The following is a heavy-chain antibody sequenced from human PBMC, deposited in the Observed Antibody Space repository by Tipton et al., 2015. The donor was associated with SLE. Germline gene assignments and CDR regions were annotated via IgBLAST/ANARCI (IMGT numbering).Heavy chain of an antibody. Sequence: LRLSCTVSGGSISSGSYYWSWIRQPAGKGLEWIGLIYNSGITNYNPSLQSRVTLSVDMSKNQFSLRLSSVTAADTGVYYCVKSVVVVSPRDYYYYMDVGGKGTTVTVSS. CDR2: IYNSGIT. CDR3: VKSVVVVSPRDYYYYMDV. V-gene: IGHV4-61*02. D-gene: IGHD2-15*01. J-gene: IGHJ6*03. CDR1: GGSISSGSYY.